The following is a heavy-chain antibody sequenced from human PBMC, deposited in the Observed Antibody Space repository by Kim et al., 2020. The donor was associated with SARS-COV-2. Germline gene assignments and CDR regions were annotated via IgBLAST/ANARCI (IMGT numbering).Heavy chain of an antibody. CDR3: VKMGGWYGDY. V-gene: IGHV3-64D*09. CDR2: ISSNGGST. D-gene: IGHD6-19*01. CDR1: GFTFSSYA. J-gene: IGHJ4*02. Sequence: GGSLRRSCSASGFTFSSYAMHWVRQAPGKGLEYVSAISSNGGSTYYADSVKGRFTISRDNSKNTLYLQMSSLRAEDTAVYYCVKMGGWYGDYWGQGTLVTVSS.